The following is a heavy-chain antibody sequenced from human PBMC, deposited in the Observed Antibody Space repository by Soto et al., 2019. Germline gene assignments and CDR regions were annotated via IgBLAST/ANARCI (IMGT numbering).Heavy chain of an antibody. V-gene: IGHV1-2*02. D-gene: IGHD6-19*01. CDR1: GYTFTGYY. Sequence: GASVKVSCKASGYTFTGYYIHWVRQAPGQGLDWMGWINPNSGGTNYAQKFQGRVIMTRDTSISTAYMELSRLRSDDTAVYYCARAMDSSDWWGSRPNNYAMDVWGQGTTVTVSS. CDR2: INPNSGGT. J-gene: IGHJ6*02. CDR3: ARAMDSSDWWGSRPNNYAMDV.